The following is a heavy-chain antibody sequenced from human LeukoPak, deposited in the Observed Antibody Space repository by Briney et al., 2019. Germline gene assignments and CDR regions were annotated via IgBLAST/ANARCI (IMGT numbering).Heavy chain of an antibody. Sequence: ASVKVSCKASGYTFTSYDINWVRQATGQGLEWMGWMNPNSGNTGYAQKFQGRVTMTRDMSTSTVYMELSSLRSEDTAVYYCARAGGWELYFDYWGQGTLVTVSS. D-gene: IGHD1-26*01. CDR2: MNPNSGNT. V-gene: IGHV1-8*01. CDR1: GYTFTSYD. J-gene: IGHJ4*02. CDR3: ARAGGWELYFDY.